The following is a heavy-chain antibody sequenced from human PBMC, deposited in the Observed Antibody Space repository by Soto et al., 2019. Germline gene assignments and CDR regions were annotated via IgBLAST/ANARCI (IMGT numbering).Heavy chain of an antibody. CDR3: ARDRSKDIVVVPAAMSVGWFDP. J-gene: IGHJ5*02. D-gene: IGHD2-2*01. V-gene: IGHV3-74*01. CDR1: GFTFSSYW. CDR2: INSDGSST. Sequence: GGSLRLSCAASGFTFSSYWMHWVRQAPGKGLVWVSRINSDGSSTSYADSVKGRLTISRDNAKNTLYLQMNSLRAEDTAVYYCARDRSKDIVVVPAAMSVGWFDPWGQGTLVTVSS.